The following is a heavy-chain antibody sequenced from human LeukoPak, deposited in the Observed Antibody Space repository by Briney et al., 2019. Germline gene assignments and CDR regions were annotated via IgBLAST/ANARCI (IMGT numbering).Heavy chain of an antibody. J-gene: IGHJ4*02. CDR2: IYYSGSA. CDR3: ARDRMKPPRAFDY. Sequence: PSQTLSLTCTVSGGSISSGGYYWSWIRQHPGKGLEWIGYIYYSGSAYYNPSLKSRVTISVDTSKNQFSLKLSSVTAADTAVYYCARDRMKPPRAFDYWGQGTLVTVSS. V-gene: IGHV4-31*03. CDR1: GGSISSGGYY.